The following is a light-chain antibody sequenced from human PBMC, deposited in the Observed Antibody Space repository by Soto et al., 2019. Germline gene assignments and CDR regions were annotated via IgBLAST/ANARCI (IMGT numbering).Light chain of an antibody. CDR3: AAWDDTRNGPV. V-gene: IGLV1-44*01. CDR2: GSN. CDR1: SSNIGSNS. Sequence: QSVLTQPPSASGTPGQRVSISCSGSSSNIGSNSVTWYQQFLGKAPKLLIYGSNQRPSGVPDRFSGSKSGTSASLAISGLQSEDESDYYCAAWDDTRNGPVFGGGTKLTVL. J-gene: IGLJ2*01.